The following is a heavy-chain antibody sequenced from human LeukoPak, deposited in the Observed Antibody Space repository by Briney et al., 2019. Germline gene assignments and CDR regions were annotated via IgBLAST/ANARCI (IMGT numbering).Heavy chain of an antibody. CDR3: ARPHRGGYDFWSGLRGFDP. Sequence: GESLKISCKGSGYTFISFWIGWVRQMPGKGLEWMGIIYPGDSDTRYSPSFQGQVTISADKSISTAYLQWSSLKASDTAMYYCARPHRGGYDFWSGLRGFDPWGQGTLVTVSS. V-gene: IGHV5-51*01. J-gene: IGHJ5*02. D-gene: IGHD3-3*01. CDR2: IYPGDSDT. CDR1: GYTFISFW.